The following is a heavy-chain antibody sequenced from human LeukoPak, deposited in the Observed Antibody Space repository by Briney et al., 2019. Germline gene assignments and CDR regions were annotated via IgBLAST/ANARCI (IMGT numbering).Heavy chain of an antibody. CDR2: IYYSGST. CDR1: GGSISRYY. CDR3: ARSLGTGSYSLAY. Sequence: PSETLSLTCTVSGGSISRYYWIWIRQPPGKALEWIGYIYYSGSTNYNPSLKSRVTISVDTSKYQFSLKLSSVTAADTAVYYCARSLGTGSYSLAYWGQGTLVTVSS. D-gene: IGHD1-26*01. J-gene: IGHJ4*02. V-gene: IGHV4-59*01.